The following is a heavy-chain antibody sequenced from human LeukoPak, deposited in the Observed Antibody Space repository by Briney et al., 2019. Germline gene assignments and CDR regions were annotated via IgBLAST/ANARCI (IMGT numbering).Heavy chain of an antibody. J-gene: IGHJ3*01. V-gene: IGHV3-11*01. D-gene: IGHD2-15*01. Sequence: GGSLRLSCAASGFTFSDYYMSWIRQAPGKGLEWVSYISSSGSTIYYADSVKGRFTISRDNAKNSLYLQMNSLRAEDTAVYYCAREHTSCSGGTCYSYDFDVWGHGTTVTVSS. CDR2: ISSSGSTI. CDR1: GFTFSDYY. CDR3: AREHTSCSGGTCYSYDFDV.